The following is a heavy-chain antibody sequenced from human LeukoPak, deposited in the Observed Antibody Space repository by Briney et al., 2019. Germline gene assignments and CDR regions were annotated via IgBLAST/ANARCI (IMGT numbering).Heavy chain of an antibody. J-gene: IGHJ4*02. Sequence: PGGSLRLSCAASGFTFSSYSMNWVRQAPGKGLEWVSSISSSSSYIYYADSVKGRFTIPRDNAKNSLYLQMNSLRAEDTAVYYCARDRRAVAGTFDYWGQGTLVTVSS. V-gene: IGHV3-21*01. CDR1: GFTFSSYS. CDR3: ARDRRAVAGTFDY. CDR2: ISSSSSYI. D-gene: IGHD6-19*01.